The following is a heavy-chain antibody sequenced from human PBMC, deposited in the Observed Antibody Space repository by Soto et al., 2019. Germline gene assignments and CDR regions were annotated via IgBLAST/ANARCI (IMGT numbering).Heavy chain of an antibody. D-gene: IGHD1-7*01. Sequence: SETLSLTCAVSGGSFTSNSWWTWVRQPPGQGLEWIGEIYRTVSTNYNPSLKSRVTISLDKSENQFSLKVNSLTAADTAVYYCASRDPGTSVDYWGQGTLVTVSS. J-gene: IGHJ4*02. CDR2: IYRTVST. CDR1: GGSFTSNSW. V-gene: IGHV4-4*02. CDR3: ASRDPGTSVDY.